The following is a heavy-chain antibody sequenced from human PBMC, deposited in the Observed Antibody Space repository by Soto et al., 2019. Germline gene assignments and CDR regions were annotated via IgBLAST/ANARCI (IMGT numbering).Heavy chain of an antibody. CDR1: GDSISSGSY. CDR3: ARVHVMVVAGSTFDY. CDR2: IHHGGTT. V-gene: IGHV4-38-2*02. D-gene: IGHD6-19*01. J-gene: IGHJ4*03. Sequence: KTSETLSLTCTVSGDSISSGSYWGWIRQPPGEGPEWIASIHHGGTTFYNPSLKSRISISVDTSKNQFSLRLTSVTAADTATYYCARVHVMVVAGSTFDYWGPGTLVTVSS.